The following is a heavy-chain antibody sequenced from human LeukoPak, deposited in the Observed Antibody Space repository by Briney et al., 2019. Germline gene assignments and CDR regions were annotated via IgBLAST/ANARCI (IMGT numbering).Heavy chain of an antibody. Sequence: GASVKVSCKASGGTFSSYVISWVRQAPGQGLEWMGGIIPIFGTANYAQKFQGRVTITADESRSTAYMELSSLRSEDTAVYYCARDRGMTTVTTARYFDLWGRGTLVTVSS. CDR2: IIPIFGTA. CDR3: ARDRGMTTVTTARYFDL. D-gene: IGHD4-17*01. V-gene: IGHV1-69*13. J-gene: IGHJ2*01. CDR1: GGTFSSYV.